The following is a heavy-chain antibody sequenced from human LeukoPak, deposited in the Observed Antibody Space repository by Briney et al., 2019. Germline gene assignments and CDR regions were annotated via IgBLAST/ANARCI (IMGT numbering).Heavy chain of an antibody. CDR1: GFTFGSYA. Sequence: GGSLRLSCAASGFTFGSYAMSWVRQAPGKGLEWVSAISGSGGSTYCADSVKGRFTISRDNSKNTLYLQMNSLRAEDTAVYYCAKVVEVYYFDYWGQGTLVTVSS. CDR3: AKVVEVYYFDY. V-gene: IGHV3-23*01. D-gene: IGHD2-8*01. CDR2: ISGSGGST. J-gene: IGHJ4*02.